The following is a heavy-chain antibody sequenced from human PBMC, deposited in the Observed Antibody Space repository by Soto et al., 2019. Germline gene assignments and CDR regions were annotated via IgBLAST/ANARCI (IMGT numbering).Heavy chain of an antibody. V-gene: IGHV1-69*13. Sequence: SVKVSCKASGGTFSSYAISWVRQAPGQGLEWMGGIIPIFGTANYAQKFQGRVTITADESTSTAYMELSGLRSEDTAVYYCARDFKAYHYYDSSGYYPDFDYWGQGTLVTVSS. CDR2: IIPIFGTA. CDR1: GGTFSSYA. D-gene: IGHD3-22*01. J-gene: IGHJ4*02. CDR3: ARDFKAYHYYDSSGYYPDFDY.